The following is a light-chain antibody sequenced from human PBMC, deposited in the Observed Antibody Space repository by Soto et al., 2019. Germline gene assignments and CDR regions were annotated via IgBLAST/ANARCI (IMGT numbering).Light chain of an antibody. Sequence: HMTQSPSSLSASVGDKIIITCRASRDVGSDVSWYQQKPGQAPKLLIYAASNLYTGVPSRFSGSRSGTEFTLTISSLQPEDFASYYCLQDYGDSWTFGQGTKVDIK. CDR1: RDVGSD. V-gene: IGKV1-6*01. CDR2: AAS. CDR3: LQDYGDSWT. J-gene: IGKJ1*01.